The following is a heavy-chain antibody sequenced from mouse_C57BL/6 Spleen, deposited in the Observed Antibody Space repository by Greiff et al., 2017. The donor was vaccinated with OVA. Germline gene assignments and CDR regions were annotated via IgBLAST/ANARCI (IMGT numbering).Heavy chain of an antibody. CDR1: GYTFTSYW. Sequence: QVQLQQPGAELVKPGASVKLSCKASGYTFTSYWMHWVKQRPGQGLEWIGMIHPNSGSTNYNEKFKSKATLTVDKSSSTAYMQLSSLTSEDSAVYYCARRTLKDAMDYWGQGTSVTVSS. CDR2: IHPNSGST. CDR3: ARRTLKDAMDY. J-gene: IGHJ4*01. V-gene: IGHV1-64*01.